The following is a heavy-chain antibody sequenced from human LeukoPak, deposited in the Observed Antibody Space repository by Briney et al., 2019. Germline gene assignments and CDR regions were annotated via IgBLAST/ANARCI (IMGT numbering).Heavy chain of an antibody. V-gene: IGHV1-18*01. J-gene: IGHJ4*02. CDR2: ISAYNGNT. CDR1: GYTFTSYG. D-gene: IGHD2-2*01. Sequence: APVKVSCKASGYTFTSYGISWVRQAPGQGLEWMGWISAYNGNTNYAQKLQGRVTMTTDTSTSTAYMELRSLRSDDTAVYYCARVTPEYCSSTSCYEDYWGQGTLVTVSS. CDR3: ARVTPEYCSSTSCYEDY.